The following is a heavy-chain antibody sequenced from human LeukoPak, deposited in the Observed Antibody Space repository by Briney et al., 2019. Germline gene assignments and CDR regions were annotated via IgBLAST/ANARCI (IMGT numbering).Heavy chain of an antibody. CDR1: GFTFSDYY. CDR2: ISSSGSTI. J-gene: IGHJ6*03. Sequence: GGSLRLSCAASGFTFSDYYMSWIRQAPGKGLEWVSYISSSGSTIYYADSVKGRFTISRDNAKNSLYLQMNSLRAEDTAVYYCARDRATYCGGDCYSAGGYYYYYMDVWGKGTTVTVSS. CDR3: ARDRATYCGGDCYSAGGYYYYYMDV. V-gene: IGHV3-11*04. D-gene: IGHD2-21*01.